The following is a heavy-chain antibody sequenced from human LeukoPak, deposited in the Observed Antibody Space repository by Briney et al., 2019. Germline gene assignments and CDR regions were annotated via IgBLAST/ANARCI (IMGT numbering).Heavy chain of an antibody. CDR3: ARDPAPYASGWYGGLNY. J-gene: IGHJ4*02. D-gene: IGHD6-13*01. V-gene: IGHV3-11*01. Sequence: YYIDSVKGRFTISRDNAKNSLYLQMDSLRAEDTAVYYCARDPAPYASGWYGGLNYWGQGTLVTVSS.